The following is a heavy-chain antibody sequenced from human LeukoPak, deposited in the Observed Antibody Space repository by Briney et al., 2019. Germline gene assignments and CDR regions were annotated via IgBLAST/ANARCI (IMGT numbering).Heavy chain of an antibody. D-gene: IGHD3-16*01. Sequence: SETLSLTCAVYGGSFSGYYWSWIRQPPGKGLEWIGEINHSGSTNYNPSLKSRVTISVDTSKNQFSLKLSSVTAADTAVYYCARHGLIPNWFDPWGQGTLVTVSS. CDR2: INHSGST. CDR1: GGSFSGYY. CDR3: ARHGLIPNWFDP. J-gene: IGHJ5*02. V-gene: IGHV4-34*01.